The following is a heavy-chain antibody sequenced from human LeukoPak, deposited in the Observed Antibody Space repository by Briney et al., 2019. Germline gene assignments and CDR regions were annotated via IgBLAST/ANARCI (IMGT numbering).Heavy chain of an antibody. CDR1: GGSISSYY. V-gene: IGHV4-59*01. CDR2: IYYSGST. J-gene: IGHJ4*02. CDR3: ARESPTTVTTSAFFDY. D-gene: IGHD4-17*01. Sequence: PSETLSLTCTVPGGSISSYYWSWIRQPPGKGLEWIGYIYYSGSTNYNPSLKSRVTISVDTSKNQFSLKLSSVTAADTAVYYCARESPTTVTTSAFFDYWGQGTLVTVSS.